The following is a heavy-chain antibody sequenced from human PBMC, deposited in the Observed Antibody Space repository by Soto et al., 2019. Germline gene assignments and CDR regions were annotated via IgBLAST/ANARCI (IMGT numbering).Heavy chain of an antibody. CDR1: GNSFSSNW. J-gene: IGHJ3*02. Sequence: PGESLKISCKVSGNSFSSNWIAWVRQLPGKGLEWMGFIYPGDPDTRYSPSFQGQVTISADKSISTAYLLLSSLKVSDTAIYYCARVYCSGGSCYNSFDIWGQGTMVT. V-gene: IGHV5-51*01. D-gene: IGHD2-15*01. CDR3: ARVYCSGGSCYNSFDI. CDR2: IYPGDPDT.